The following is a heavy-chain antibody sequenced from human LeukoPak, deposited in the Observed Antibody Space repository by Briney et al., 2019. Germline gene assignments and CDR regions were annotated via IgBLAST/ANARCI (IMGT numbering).Heavy chain of an antibody. CDR1: GYTFTSYY. CDR2: INPSGGST. CDR3: VDRTTSGYYY. J-gene: IGHJ4*02. Sequence: GASVKVSCKASGYTFTSYYMHWVRQAPRQGLEWMGIINPSGGSTSYAQKFQGRVTMTRDTSTSTVYMELSSLRSEDTAVYYCVDRTTSGYYYWGQGTLVTVSS. D-gene: IGHD3-22*01. V-gene: IGHV1-46*01.